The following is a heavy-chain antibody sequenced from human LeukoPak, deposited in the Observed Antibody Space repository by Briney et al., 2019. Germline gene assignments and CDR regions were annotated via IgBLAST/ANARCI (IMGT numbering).Heavy chain of an antibody. D-gene: IGHD4-23*01. J-gene: IGHJ4*02. CDR1: GFTFSSYA. CDR2: ISYDGSNK. CDR3: AKDREALEIYGGKVDY. Sequence: GGSLRLSCAASGFTFSSYAMHWVRQAPGKGLEWVAVISYDGSNKYYADSVKGRFTISRDNSKNTLYLQMNSLRAEDTAVYYCAKDREALEIYGGKVDYWGQGTLVTVSS. V-gene: IGHV3-30-3*01.